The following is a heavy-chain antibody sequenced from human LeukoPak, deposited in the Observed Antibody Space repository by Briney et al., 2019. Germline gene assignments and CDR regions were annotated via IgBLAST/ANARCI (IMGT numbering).Heavy chain of an antibody. CDR1: GYTFTGYY. D-gene: IGHD2-8*01. CDR3: AREEVMVPAGGWFDP. CDR2: INPNSGGT. Sequence: ASVTVSCKASGYTFTGYYMHWVRQAPGQGLEWMGWINPNSGGTNYAQKFQGRVTMTRDTSISTAYMELSSLRSDDTAVYYCAREEVMVPAGGWFDPWGQGTLVTVSS. J-gene: IGHJ5*02. V-gene: IGHV1-2*02.